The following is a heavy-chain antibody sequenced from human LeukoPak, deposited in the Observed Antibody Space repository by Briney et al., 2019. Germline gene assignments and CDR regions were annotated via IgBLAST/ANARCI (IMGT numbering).Heavy chain of an antibody. J-gene: IGHJ4*02. CDR2: ISNSCGTI. D-gene: IGHD2-8*02. V-gene: IGHV3-48*03. CDR3: ARSWSRKAPFDY. Sequence: GGSLRLSCAASGFTFSSFEMNWVRQAPAKGLEWISYISNSCGTIYYPDSVKGRFTISTDDAKNSLYLQMNSLRAEDTAVYYCARSWSRKAPFDYWGQGTLVTVSS. CDR1: GFTFSSFE.